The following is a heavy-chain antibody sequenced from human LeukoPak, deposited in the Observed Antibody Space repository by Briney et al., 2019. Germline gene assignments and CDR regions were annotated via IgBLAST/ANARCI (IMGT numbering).Heavy chain of an antibody. V-gene: IGHV4-59*01. CDR2: IYYSGST. J-gene: IGHJ4*02. Sequence: SETLSLTCTVSGGSISSYYWSWIQQPPGKGLEWIGYIYYSGSTNYNPSLKSRVTISVDTSKNQFSLKLSSVTAADTAVYYCARDSYDSSGYYFRYFDYWGQGTLVTVSS. CDR3: ARDSYDSSGYYFRYFDY. CDR1: GGSISSYY. D-gene: IGHD3-22*01.